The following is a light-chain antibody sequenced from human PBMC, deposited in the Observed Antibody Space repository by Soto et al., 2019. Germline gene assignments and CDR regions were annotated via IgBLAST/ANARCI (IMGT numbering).Light chain of an antibody. Sequence: DIQMTQSPSSLSASVGDRVTITCRASQSISSYLNWYQQKPGKAPKLLIYAASSLQSGVPSRFSGSGSGTDFTLTSSILQPEDFATYYCQQSYSTLWTFGQGTKVEIK. CDR1: QSISSY. CDR2: AAS. J-gene: IGKJ1*01. CDR3: QQSYSTLWT. V-gene: IGKV1-39*01.